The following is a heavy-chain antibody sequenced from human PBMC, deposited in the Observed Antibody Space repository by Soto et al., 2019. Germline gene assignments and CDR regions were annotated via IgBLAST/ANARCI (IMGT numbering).Heavy chain of an antibody. CDR1: GGSISSGSYY. Sequence: SETLSLTCTVSGGSISSGSYYWGWIRQPPGKGLEWIGSIYYSGSTYYNPSLKSRVTISVDTSKNQFSLKLSSVTAADTAVYYCARHGLARRFYGMDVWGQGTTVPGSS. D-gene: IGHD6-6*01. CDR2: IYYSGST. CDR3: ARHGLARRFYGMDV. J-gene: IGHJ6*02. V-gene: IGHV4-39*01.